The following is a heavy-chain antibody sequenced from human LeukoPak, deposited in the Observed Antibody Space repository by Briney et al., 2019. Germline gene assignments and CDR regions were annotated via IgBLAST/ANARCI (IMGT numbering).Heavy chain of an antibody. D-gene: IGHD3-9*01. J-gene: IGHJ6*03. CDR3: ARSATLVRNYYYYMDV. V-gene: IGHV4-34*01. CDR1: GGSFSGYY. Sequence: SETLSLTCGVYGGSFSGYYWSWVRQPPGKGLEWIGKIEHSGSTNYNPSLKSRVTISVDTSKNQFSLNLSSVTAADTAVYYCARSATLVRNYYYYMDVWGKGTTVTVSS. CDR2: IEHSGST.